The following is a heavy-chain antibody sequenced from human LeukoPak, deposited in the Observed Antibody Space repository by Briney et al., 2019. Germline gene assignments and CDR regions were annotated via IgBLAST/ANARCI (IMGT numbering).Heavy chain of an antibody. CDR3: ARDHRYAFDN. CDR1: GFNFIDYS. D-gene: IGHD5-12*01. CDR2: IGISSGNT. J-gene: IGHJ4*01. V-gene: IGHV3-48*01. Sequence: EGSPRLSCAASGFNFIDYSMNWVRQAPGKGLEWTSYIGISSGNTKYADSVKGRFTISRDKARNSLYLQMNSLRVEDTAVYYCARDHRYAFDNWGHGTLVTVSS.